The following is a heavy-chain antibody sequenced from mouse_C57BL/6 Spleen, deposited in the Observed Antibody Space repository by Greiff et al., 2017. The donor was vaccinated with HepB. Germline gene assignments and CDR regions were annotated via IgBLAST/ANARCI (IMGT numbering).Heavy chain of an antibody. CDR1: GYAFSSSW. Sequence: VQLQQSGPELVKPGASVKISCKASGYAFSSSWMNWVKQRPGKGLEWIGRIYPGDGDTNYNGKFKGKATLTADKSSSTAYMQLSSLTSEYSAVYFCARGSNYEGWFAYWGQGTLVTVSA. J-gene: IGHJ3*01. D-gene: IGHD2-5*01. CDR2: IYPGDGDT. V-gene: IGHV1-82*01. CDR3: ARGSNYEGWFAY.